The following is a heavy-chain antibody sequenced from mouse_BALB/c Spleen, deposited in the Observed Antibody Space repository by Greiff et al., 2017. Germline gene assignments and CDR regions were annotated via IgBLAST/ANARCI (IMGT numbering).Heavy chain of an antibody. V-gene: IGHV3-2*02. CDR2: ISYSGST. D-gene: IGHD1-2*01. CDR3: ARRGLLRLPDYAMDY. CDR1: GYSITSDYA. Sequence: EVKLMESGPGLVKPSQSLSLTCTVTGYSITSDYAWNWIRQFPGNKLEWMGYISYSGSTSYNPSLKSRISITRDTSKNQFFLQLNSVTTEDTATYYCARRGLLRLPDYAMDYWGQGTSVTVSS. J-gene: IGHJ4*01.